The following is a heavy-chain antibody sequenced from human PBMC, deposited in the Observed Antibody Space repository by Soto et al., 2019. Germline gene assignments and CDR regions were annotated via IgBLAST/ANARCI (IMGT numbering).Heavy chain of an antibody. CDR2: IYEGATT. CDR1: GASISRTGXX. J-gene: IGHJ4*02. CDR3: AXXXSGHTFDY. V-gene: IGHV4-39*01. Sequence: QLQLQESGPGLVKPSETLSLTCAVSGASISRTGXXWGWIRQPPGQGLEWIGSIYEGATTFYNSSLKSRVTISADTSKNHFSLKLSSXTAADTXVXXXAXXXSGHTFDYWGQGTLVTVSS.